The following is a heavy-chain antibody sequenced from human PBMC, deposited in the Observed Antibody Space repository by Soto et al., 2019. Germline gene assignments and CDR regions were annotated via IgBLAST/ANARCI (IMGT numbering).Heavy chain of an antibody. V-gene: IGHV3-30*18. CDR2: VSHDGRNT. J-gene: IGHJ4*02. CDR3: AKGGRQWLVTSDFNY. Sequence: VQLVESGGGVVQPGRSLRLSCAASGFTFSDYAMHWVRQAPGKGLEWVAVVSHDGRNTHYADSVKGRFTISRDSSKNTVSLEMTSLRAEDTSVYYGAKGGRQWLVTSDFNYWGQGALVTVSS. CDR1: GFTFSDYA. D-gene: IGHD6-19*01.